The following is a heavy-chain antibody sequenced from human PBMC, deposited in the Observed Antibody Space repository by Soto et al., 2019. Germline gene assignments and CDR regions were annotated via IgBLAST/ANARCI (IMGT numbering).Heavy chain of an antibody. V-gene: IGHV1-69*06. Sequence: QVQLVQSGAEVKKPGSSVKVSCKASGGTFSSYAISWVRQAPGQGLEWMGGIIPIFGTANYAQKFQGRVTITADKSTSTAYMELSSLRSEDTAVYYCAREGAGRYCSGGSCTYSYGMDVWGQGTTVTVSS. J-gene: IGHJ6*02. CDR3: AREGAGRYCSGGSCTYSYGMDV. CDR2: IIPIFGTA. D-gene: IGHD2-15*01. CDR1: GGTFSSYA.